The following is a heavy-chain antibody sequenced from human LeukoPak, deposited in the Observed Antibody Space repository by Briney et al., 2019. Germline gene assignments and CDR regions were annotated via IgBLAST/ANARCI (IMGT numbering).Heavy chain of an antibody. Sequence: GASVKVSCKASGYTFTSYAMNWVRQAPGQGLEWMGWINTNTGNPTYAQGFTGRFVFSLDTSVSTAYLQISSLKAEDTAVYYCARDNPGAAMVTDAFDIWGQGTMVTVSS. D-gene: IGHD5-18*01. CDR1: GYTFTSYA. J-gene: IGHJ3*02. CDR2: INTNTGNP. V-gene: IGHV7-4-1*02. CDR3: ARDNPGAAMVTDAFDI.